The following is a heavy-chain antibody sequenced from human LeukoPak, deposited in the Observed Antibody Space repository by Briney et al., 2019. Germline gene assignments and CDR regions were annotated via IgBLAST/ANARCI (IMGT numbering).Heavy chain of an antibody. Sequence: SVKVSCKASGGTFSSYAISWVRQAPAQGLEWMGRIIPILGVANYAQKFQGRVTITADKSTSTAYMELSSLRSEDTAVYYCASQLVVTAIDPFDYWGQGTLVTVSS. D-gene: IGHD2-21*02. CDR3: ASQLVVTAIDPFDY. CDR1: GGTFSSYA. J-gene: IGHJ4*02. CDR2: IIPILGVA. V-gene: IGHV1-69*04.